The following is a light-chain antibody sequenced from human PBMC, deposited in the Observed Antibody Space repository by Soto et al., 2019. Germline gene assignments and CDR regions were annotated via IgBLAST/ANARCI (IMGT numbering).Light chain of an antibody. Sequence: DIQMTQSPSTPSASVGDRVIITCRASQSISNWLAWYQQKPGKAPNLLIYKASSLKSGVPSRFSGSGSGTEFTLTISSLQPDDFATYYCQQYDTYWTFGQGTKVDIK. J-gene: IGKJ1*01. CDR1: QSISNW. V-gene: IGKV1-5*03. CDR2: KAS. CDR3: QQYDTYWT.